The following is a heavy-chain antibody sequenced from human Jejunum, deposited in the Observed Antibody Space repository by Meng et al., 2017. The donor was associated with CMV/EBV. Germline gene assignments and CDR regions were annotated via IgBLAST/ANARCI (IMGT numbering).Heavy chain of an antibody. Sequence: TFTNYAMDWVRQAPGKGLEWVSDISGFASTTKNAASVKGRFTFSRDNSKNMLYLQIDGLRAEETAVYYCVKMSFHLGSGYYVFDLWGQGTTVTVSS. D-gene: IGHD3-3*02. CDR3: VKMSFHLGSGYYVFDL. J-gene: IGHJ3*01. CDR2: ISGFASTT. V-gene: IGHV3-23*01. CDR1: TFTNYA.